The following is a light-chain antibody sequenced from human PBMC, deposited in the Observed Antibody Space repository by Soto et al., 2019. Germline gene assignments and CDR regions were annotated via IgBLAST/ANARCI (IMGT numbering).Light chain of an antibody. J-gene: IGKJ1*01. Sequence: EIVLTQSPGTLSLSPGERATLSCRASQSVSSSNLAWYQQKPGQAPRLLIYGASTRATGIPARFSGSGSGTEFTLTISSLQSEDFAVYYCQQYNSWPRTFGQGTKVDI. CDR1: QSVSSSN. V-gene: IGKV3-15*01. CDR3: QQYNSWPRT. CDR2: GAS.